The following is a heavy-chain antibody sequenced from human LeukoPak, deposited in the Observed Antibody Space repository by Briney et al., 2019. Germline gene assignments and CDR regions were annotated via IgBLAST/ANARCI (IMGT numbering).Heavy chain of an antibody. V-gene: IGHV4-4*09. D-gene: IGHD3-10*01. CDR3: ARRSVTRWYYSD. CDR2: ISPTGGT. Sequence: SETLSLTCRDPGGSISSYFWSWIRQPPGKGLEWIGYISPTGGTNCNPSLTSRVTVSVDTSNNLFSLKLDFVTASDTAVYFCARRSVTRWYYSDWGQGTLVTVSS. CDR1: GGSISSYF. J-gene: IGHJ4*02.